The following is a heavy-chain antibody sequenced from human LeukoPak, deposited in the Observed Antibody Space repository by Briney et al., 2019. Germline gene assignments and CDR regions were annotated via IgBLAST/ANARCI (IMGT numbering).Heavy chain of an antibody. CDR2: ISGSGGST. D-gene: IGHD3-3*01. V-gene: IGHV3-23*01. Sequence: QSGGSLRLSCAASGFTFSSYAMSWVRQAPGKGLEWVSAISGSGGSTYYADSVKGRFTISRDNSKNTLYLQMNSLRAEDTAVYYCAKDRYYDFWSGYYGDYWGQGTLVTVSS. J-gene: IGHJ4*02. CDR1: GFTFSSYA. CDR3: AKDRYYDFWSGYYGDY.